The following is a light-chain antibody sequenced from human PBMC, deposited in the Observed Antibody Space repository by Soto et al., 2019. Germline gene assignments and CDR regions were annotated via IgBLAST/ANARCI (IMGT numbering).Light chain of an antibody. V-gene: IGKV3-11*01. CDR3: QQRYNWLT. CDR1: QTVSSY. J-gene: IGKJ4*01. Sequence: IVLTQSPATLSLSPGERATLSCRARQTVSSYLSWYQHKTGQAPRLLIYGVSNRATGIPARFSGSGSGTDFTLTISSLEPEDSAVYYCQQRYNWLTFGGGTKVEIK. CDR2: GVS.